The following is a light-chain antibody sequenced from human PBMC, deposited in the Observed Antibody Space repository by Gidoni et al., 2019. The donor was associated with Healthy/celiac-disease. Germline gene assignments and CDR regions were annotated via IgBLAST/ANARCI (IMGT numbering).Light chain of an antibody. CDR2: DVS. J-gene: IGLJ3*02. V-gene: IGLV2-11*01. CDR3: CSYAGSYNWV. Sequence: QSALPQPRTVPGSPGQSVTISCTGTSSDVGGDNYVSWYQQHPGKAPKLMIYDVSKRPSGVPDRFSGSKSGNTASLAISGLQAEDEADYYCCSYAGSYNWVFGGGTKLTVL. CDR1: SSDVGGDNY.